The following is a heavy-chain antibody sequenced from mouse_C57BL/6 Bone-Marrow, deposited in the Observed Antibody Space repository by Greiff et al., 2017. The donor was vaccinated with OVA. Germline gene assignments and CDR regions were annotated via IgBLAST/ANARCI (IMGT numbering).Heavy chain of an antibody. Sequence: QVQLKESGPGLVAPSQSLSITCTVSGFSLTSYGVHWVRQPPGKGLEWLVVIWSDGSTTYNSALKSRLSISKDNSKSQVFLKMNSLQTDDTAMYYCARHLQLGRRDAMDYWGQGTSVTVSS. CDR2: IWSDGST. J-gene: IGHJ4*01. CDR1: GFSLTSYG. D-gene: IGHD4-1*02. V-gene: IGHV2-6-1*01. CDR3: ARHLQLGRRDAMDY.